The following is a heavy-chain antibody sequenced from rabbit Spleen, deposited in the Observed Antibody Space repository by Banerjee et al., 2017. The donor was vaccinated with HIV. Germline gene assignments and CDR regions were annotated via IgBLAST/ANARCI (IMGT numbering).Heavy chain of an antibody. D-gene: IGHD8-1*01. V-gene: IGHV1S45*01. CDR3: ARDAGSYDYIDGYFNL. J-gene: IGHJ4*01. CDR2: IDTGNGKT. CDR1: GFDFSAYTF. Sequence: QEQLVESGGDLVQPGASLTLTCTASGFDFSAYTFMCWVRQAPGKGLEWIACIDTGNGKTYYASWAKGRFTISKTSSTTVTLQMTSLTVADMATYFCARDAGSYDYIDGYFNLWGQGTLVTVS.